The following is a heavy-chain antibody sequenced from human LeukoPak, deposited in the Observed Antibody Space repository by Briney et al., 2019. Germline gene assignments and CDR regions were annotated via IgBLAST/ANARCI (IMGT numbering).Heavy chain of an antibody. CDR1: GFTFSSYG. D-gene: IGHD6-13*01. Sequence: GGSLRLSCAASGFTFSSYGMSWVRQAPGKGLEWVSAISGSGGSTYYADSVKGRFTISRDNSKNTLYLQMNSLRAEDTAVYYCARGGSSWYYFDYWGQGTLVTVSS. J-gene: IGHJ4*02. CDR3: ARGGSSWYYFDY. V-gene: IGHV3-23*01. CDR2: ISGSGGST.